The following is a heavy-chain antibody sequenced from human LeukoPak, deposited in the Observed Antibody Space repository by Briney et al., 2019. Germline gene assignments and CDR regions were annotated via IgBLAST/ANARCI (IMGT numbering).Heavy chain of an antibody. V-gene: IGHV3-30*18. D-gene: IGHD6-19*01. CDR1: IFTFSTYT. J-gene: IGHJ4*02. CDR3: AKSQIQQWLVPDY. Sequence: PGGSLRLSCAASIFTFSTYTMHWVRQAPGKGLEWVAVISYDGSNKYYADSVKGRFTISRDNSKSTLYLQMNSLRAEDTAVYYCAKSQIQQWLVPDYWGQGTLVTVSS. CDR2: ISYDGSNK.